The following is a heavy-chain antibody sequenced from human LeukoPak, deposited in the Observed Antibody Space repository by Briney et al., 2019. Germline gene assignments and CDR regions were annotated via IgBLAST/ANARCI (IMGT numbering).Heavy chain of an antibody. CDR3: AKDPGGFGVKGFDY. D-gene: IGHD3-3*01. J-gene: IGHJ4*02. Sequence: PGGSLRLSCAASGFTFSSYGMHWVRQAPGKGLEWVAVISYDGSNKYYADSVKGRFTISRDNSKNTLYLQMNSLRAEDTALYYCAKDPGGFGVKGFDYWGQGTLVTVSS. CDR2: ISYDGSNK. CDR1: GFTFSSYG. V-gene: IGHV3-30*18.